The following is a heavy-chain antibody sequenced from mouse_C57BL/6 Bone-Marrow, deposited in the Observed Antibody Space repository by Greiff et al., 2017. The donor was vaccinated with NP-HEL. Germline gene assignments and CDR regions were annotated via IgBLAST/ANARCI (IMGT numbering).Heavy chain of an antibody. CDR2: IDPNSGGT. J-gene: IGHJ2*01. CDR3: ASYYYGSRY. V-gene: IGHV1-62-3*01. D-gene: IGHD1-1*01. CDR1: GYTFTSYW. Sequence: QVQLQQPGAELVKPGASVKLSCKASGYTFTSYWMHWVKQRPGRGLEWIGRIDPNSGGTKYNEKFKDKATLTADKSSSTAYMQLSSLTYEDSAVYYCASYYYGSRYWGQGTTLTVSS.